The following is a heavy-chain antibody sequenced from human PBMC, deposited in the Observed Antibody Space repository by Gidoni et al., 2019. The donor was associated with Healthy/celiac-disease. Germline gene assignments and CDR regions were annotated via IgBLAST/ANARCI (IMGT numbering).Heavy chain of an antibody. Sequence: EVQLVESGGGLVQPGGSLRLSCTASGFTFNRHWMSLVRQAPGKGLEWVANIKEDGSDKHYVDSVKGRVTISRDNAKNTLYLQMNSLRAEDTAVYYCARTIGGDFWSGFFPFDIWGQGTKVTVSS. CDR2: IKEDGSDK. V-gene: IGHV3-7*01. J-gene: IGHJ3*02. CDR3: ARTIGGDFWSGFFPFDI. D-gene: IGHD3-3*01. CDR1: GFTFNRHW.